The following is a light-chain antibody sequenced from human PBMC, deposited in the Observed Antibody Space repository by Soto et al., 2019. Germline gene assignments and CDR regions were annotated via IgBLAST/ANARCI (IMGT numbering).Light chain of an antibody. V-gene: IGLV1-47*01. CDR2: RHN. J-gene: IGLJ3*02. CDR1: SSNIGSNF. CDR3: ASWEDNLNGWV. Sequence: QSVLTQPPSASGTPGQRVIISCSGDSSNIGSNFVYWYQQFPGTAPKLLIYRHNQRPSGVPDRFSGSRSGTSASLAISGVRSEDEADYYCASWEDNLNGWVFGGGTKLTVL.